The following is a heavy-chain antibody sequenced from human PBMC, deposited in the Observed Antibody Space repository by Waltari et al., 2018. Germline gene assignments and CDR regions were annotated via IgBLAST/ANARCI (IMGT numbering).Heavy chain of an antibody. Sequence: EVLLVESGGGLVQPGGSLKLSCAASGFTFSGPAMHWVRQAPGKGLEWLGRIRNKVNNYATVYAASVRGRFTISRDDSKSTVYLQMSSLKTEDTAVYYCTRNPADGGVAPRYCDYWGQGTLVTVSS. V-gene: IGHV3-73*02. CDR3: TRNPADGGVAPRYCDY. CDR2: IRNKVNNYAT. D-gene: IGHD2-8*02. CDR1: GFTFSGPA. J-gene: IGHJ4*02.